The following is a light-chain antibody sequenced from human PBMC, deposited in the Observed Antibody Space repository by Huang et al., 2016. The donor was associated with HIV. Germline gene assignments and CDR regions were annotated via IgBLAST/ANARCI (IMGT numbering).Light chain of an antibody. CDR2: AAT. CDR1: QDISNS. V-gene: IGKV1-9*01. CDR3: QQLKTYPVT. J-gene: IGKJ4*01. Sequence: QLTQSPSSLSVSVGDRVTIACRASQDISNSLAWYQQTPGKAPKILIFAATTLQTGVPSRFSGSGSGTDFTLTITNLQPEDFATYYCQQLKTYPVTVGGGT.